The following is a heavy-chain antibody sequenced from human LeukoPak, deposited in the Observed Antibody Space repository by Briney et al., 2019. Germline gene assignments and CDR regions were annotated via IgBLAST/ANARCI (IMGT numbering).Heavy chain of an antibody. CDR2: ISAYNGNT. J-gene: IGHJ4*02. CDR3: ARDGRGEGTFDY. CDR1: GYTFTGYY. Sequence: ASVKVSCKASGYTFTGYYMHWVRQAPGQGLEWMGWISAYNGNTNYAQKLQGRVTMTTDTSTSTAYMELRSLRSDDTAVYYCARDGRGEGTFDYWGQGTLVTVSS. D-gene: IGHD1-7*01. V-gene: IGHV1-18*04.